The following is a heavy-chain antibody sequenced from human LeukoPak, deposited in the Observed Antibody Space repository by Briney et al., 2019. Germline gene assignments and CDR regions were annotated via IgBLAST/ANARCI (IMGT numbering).Heavy chain of an antibody. CDR2: ISGSGGST. Sequence: AGSLRLSCAASGFTFGSYAMSWVRQAPGKGLEWVSAISGSGGSTYYADSVKGRFTISRDNSRNTLYLQMNSLRAEDTAVYYCAKYGLGGDHFDYWGQGTLVTVSS. V-gene: IGHV3-23*01. D-gene: IGHD3-16*01. CDR1: GFTFGSYA. J-gene: IGHJ4*02. CDR3: AKYGLGGDHFDY.